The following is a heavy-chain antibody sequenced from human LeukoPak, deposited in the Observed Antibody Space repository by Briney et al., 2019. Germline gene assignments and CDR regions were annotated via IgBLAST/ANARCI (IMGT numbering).Heavy chain of an antibody. J-gene: IGHJ6*03. CDR2: INHSGST. CDR1: GGSFSGYY. D-gene: IGHD3-3*01. V-gene: IGHV4-34*01. CDR3: ARVLYYECDYYYYMDV. Sequence: SETLSLTCAVYGGSFSGYYWSWIRQPPGKGLEWSGEINHSGSTNYNPSLKSRVTISVDTSKNQFSLQLSSVTAADTAVSYCARVLYYECDYYYYMDVWGKGTTVTISS.